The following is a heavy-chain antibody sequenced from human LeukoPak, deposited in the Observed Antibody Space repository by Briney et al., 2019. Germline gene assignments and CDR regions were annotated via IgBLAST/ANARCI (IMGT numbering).Heavy chain of an antibody. CDR1: GFSVSSNY. D-gene: IGHD6-13*01. CDR2: IYSGGST. Sequence: GGSLRLSCAASGFSVSSNYMSWVRQAPGKGLEWVSAIYSGGSTYYADSVKGRFTISRDNSKNTLYLQMNSLRAEDTAVYYCAKSNGGSWYVSNAFDIWGQGTMVTVSS. CDR3: AKSNGGSWYVSNAFDI. J-gene: IGHJ3*02. V-gene: IGHV3-53*01.